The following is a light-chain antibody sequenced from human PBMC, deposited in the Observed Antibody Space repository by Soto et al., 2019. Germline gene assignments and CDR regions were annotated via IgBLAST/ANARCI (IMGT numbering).Light chain of an antibody. Sequence: EIVLTQSPATLSLYTGERATLSCRASQSVSSYLACYQQKPCQTPRLLLYDASNRATGIPARFSGSGSGTDFTLTISSLEPEDFAVYYCQQRSSWPRTFGQGTNLESK. CDR2: DAS. J-gene: IGKJ2*01. CDR3: QQRSSWPRT. V-gene: IGKV3-11*01. CDR1: QSVSSY.